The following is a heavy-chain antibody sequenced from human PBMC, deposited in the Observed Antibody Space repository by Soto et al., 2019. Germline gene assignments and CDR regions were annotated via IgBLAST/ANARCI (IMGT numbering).Heavy chain of an antibody. Sequence: GGSLRLSCAASGFTFSSYAMSWVRQAPGKGLEWVSAISGSGGSTYYADSVKGRFTISRDNSKNTLYLQMNSLRAEDTAVYYCAANRGYSYGYYYYGMDVWGQGTTVTVSS. CDR3: AANRGYSYGYYYYGMDV. D-gene: IGHD5-18*01. J-gene: IGHJ6*02. CDR1: GFTFSSYA. CDR2: ISGSGGST. V-gene: IGHV3-23*01.